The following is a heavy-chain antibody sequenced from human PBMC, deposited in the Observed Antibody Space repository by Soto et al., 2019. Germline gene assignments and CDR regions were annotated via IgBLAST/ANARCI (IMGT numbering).Heavy chain of an antibody. CDR2: INPKSGAT. J-gene: IGHJ6*02. CDR3: VYYCAQSTYAGHAYFQYGLVV. CDR1: GYRLTGYG. D-gene: IGHD3-16*01. V-gene: IGHV1-2*02. Sequence: ASVKVSCKASGYRLTGYGLHWVRQAPGQGLQWMGWINPKSGATDYAQKFQGRVTMTREMSTNTAYLELSGLRSDDTADDTAVYYCAQSTYAGHAYFQYGLVVWGPESSV.